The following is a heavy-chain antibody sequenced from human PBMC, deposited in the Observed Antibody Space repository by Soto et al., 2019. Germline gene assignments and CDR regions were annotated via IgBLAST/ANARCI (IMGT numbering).Heavy chain of an antibody. Sequence: EVQLLESGGGLVQPGGSLRLSCAASGFTFSSYAMRWVRQAPGKGLEWVSVISGSGGSTYYAHSVKGRFTISRDTSRKTLFVQMNSLGAEDTDVYYCAKETRLVDTIGYYYYGMDVGGQGTTVTVSS. V-gene: IGHV3-23*01. CDR3: AKETRLVDTIGYYYYGMDV. CDR2: ISGSGGST. J-gene: IGHJ6*02. CDR1: GFTFSSYA. D-gene: IGHD5-12*01.